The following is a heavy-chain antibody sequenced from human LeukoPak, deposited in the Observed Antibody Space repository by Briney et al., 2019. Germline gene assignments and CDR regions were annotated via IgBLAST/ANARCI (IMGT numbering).Heavy chain of an antibody. Sequence: GGSLRLSCAASGFTFSSYAMSWVRQAPGKGLEVVSGVSGSGHITYYADSVKGRFNISRDNSKNTLYLQMNSLRAEDTAVYYCAKGDYGGNMVFDCWGQGTLVTVSS. CDR1: GFTFSSYA. CDR2: VSGSGHIT. CDR3: AKGDYGGNMVFDC. V-gene: IGHV3-23*01. D-gene: IGHD4-23*01. J-gene: IGHJ4*02.